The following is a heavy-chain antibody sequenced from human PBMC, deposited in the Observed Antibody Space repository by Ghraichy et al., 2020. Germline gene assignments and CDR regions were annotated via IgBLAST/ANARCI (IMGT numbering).Heavy chain of an antibody. D-gene: IGHD3-9*01. V-gene: IGHV3-53*04. Sequence: GGSLRLSCAASGFTVSSNYMSWVRQAPGKGLEWVSVIYSGGSTYYADSVKGRFTISRHNSKNTLYLQMNSLRAEDTAVYYCARGDYDILTGCYYFDYWGQGTLVTVSS. CDR1: GFTVSSNY. CDR2: IYSGGST. CDR3: ARGDYDILTGCYYFDY. J-gene: IGHJ4*02.